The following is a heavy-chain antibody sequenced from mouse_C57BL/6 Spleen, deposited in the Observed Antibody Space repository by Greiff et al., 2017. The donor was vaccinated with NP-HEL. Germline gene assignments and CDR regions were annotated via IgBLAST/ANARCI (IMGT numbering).Heavy chain of an antibody. CDR3: ARFGGSYGYFDV. V-gene: IGHV1-80*01. CDR2: IYPGDGDT. D-gene: IGHD1-1*02. J-gene: IGHJ1*03. CDR1: GYAFSSYW. Sequence: VQLQQSGAELVKPGASVKISCKASGYAFSSYWMNWVKQRPGKGLEWIVQIYPGDGDTNYNGKFKGKATLTADKSSSTAYMQLSSLTSEDSAVYFCARFGGSYGYFDVWGTGTTVTVSS.